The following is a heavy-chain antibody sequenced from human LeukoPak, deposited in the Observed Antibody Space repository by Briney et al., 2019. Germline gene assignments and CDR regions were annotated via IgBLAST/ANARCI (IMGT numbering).Heavy chain of an antibody. V-gene: IGHV3-33*01. Sequence: GGSLRLSCAASGFTFSSYGMHWVRQAPGKGLEWVAVIWYDGSNNYYADSVKGRFTISRDNSKNTLYLQMNSLRAEDTAVYYCARDHYYYDSSGYYYLVPPGDYWGQGTLVTVSS. CDR2: IWYDGSNN. J-gene: IGHJ4*02. CDR1: GFTFSSYG. CDR3: ARDHYYYDSSGYYYLVPPGDY. D-gene: IGHD3-22*01.